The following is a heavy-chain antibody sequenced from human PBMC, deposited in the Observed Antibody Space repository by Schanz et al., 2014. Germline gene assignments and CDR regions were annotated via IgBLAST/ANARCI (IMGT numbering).Heavy chain of an antibody. CDR2: IDRDGGPT. V-gene: IGHV3-43*01. D-gene: IGHD1-26*01. Sequence: EVQLVESGGVVAQPGGSLRLSCAASGFSFDDYTMHWVRQAPGKGLEWVSTIDRDGGPTYYADSVKGRFTISRDNSKNSLYLQMNSLRTESTSLYYCAKDSRGSSFDLDVWGQGAAVTVSS. CDR1: GFSFDDYT. J-gene: IGHJ6*02. CDR3: AKDSRGSSFDLDV.